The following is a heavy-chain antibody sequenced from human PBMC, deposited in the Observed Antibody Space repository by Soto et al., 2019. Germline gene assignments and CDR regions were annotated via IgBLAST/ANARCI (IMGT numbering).Heavy chain of an antibody. Sequence: SETLSLTCTVSGGSISSNIYYWSWVRRPPGKGLEWIGYVYNSGSTTYSPSFKSRVTISVDTSKNQFSLKLTSVTAADTAVYYCAREGGGSYGAFDIWGQGTMVTVS. D-gene: IGHD1-26*01. V-gene: IGHV4-61*01. CDR2: VYNSGST. CDR1: GGSISSNIYY. J-gene: IGHJ3*02. CDR3: AREGGGSYGAFDI.